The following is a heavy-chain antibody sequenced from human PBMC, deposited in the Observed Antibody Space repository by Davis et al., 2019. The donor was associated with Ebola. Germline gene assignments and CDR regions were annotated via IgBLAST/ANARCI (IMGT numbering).Heavy chain of an antibody. CDR3: ARLFGVIPVFDY. Sequence: GESLKISCAASGFTFNIFDMNWVRQAPGKGLEWLSYISSSSLTTYSADSVKGRFTVSRDNAKNSLYLEMNSLRDEDTAVYYCARLFGVIPVFDYWGQGTLVTVSS. V-gene: IGHV3-48*02. CDR1: GFTFNIFD. J-gene: IGHJ4*02. D-gene: IGHD3-3*01. CDR2: ISSSSLTT.